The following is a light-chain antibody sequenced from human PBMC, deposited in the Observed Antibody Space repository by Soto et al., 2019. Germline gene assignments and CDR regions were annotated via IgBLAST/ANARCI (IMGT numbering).Light chain of an antibody. V-gene: IGKV3-11*01. CDR2: DAS. J-gene: IGKJ3*01. Sequence: EIVLTQSPATLSLSPGERATLSCRASQSVSTFLAWYQQKPGQAPRLLIYDASNRATGIPARFSGSGSGTDFTLTISSLEREDFAVYYCPQRSNWIFSFGPGTKVDMK. CDR3: PQRSNWIFS. CDR1: QSVSTF.